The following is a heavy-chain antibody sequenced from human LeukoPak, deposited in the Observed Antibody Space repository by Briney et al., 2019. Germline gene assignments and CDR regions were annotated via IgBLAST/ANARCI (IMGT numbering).Heavy chain of an antibody. V-gene: IGHV1-69*13. CDR1: GGTFSSYA. CDR2: IIPIFGTA. Sequence: ASVEVSCKASGGTFSSYAISWVRQAPGQGLEWMGGIIPIFGTANYAQKFQGRVTITADESTSTAYMELSSLRSEDTAVYYCAREGVVPAARFDYWGQGTLVTVSS. D-gene: IGHD2-2*01. J-gene: IGHJ4*02. CDR3: AREGVVPAARFDY.